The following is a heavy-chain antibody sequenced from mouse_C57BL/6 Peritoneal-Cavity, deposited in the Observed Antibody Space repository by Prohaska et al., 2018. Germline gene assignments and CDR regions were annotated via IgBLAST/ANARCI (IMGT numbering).Heavy chain of an antibody. CDR3: VGDENIDV. CDR1: GFSFNTYA. J-gene: IGHJ1*03. D-gene: IGHD5-2*01. Sequence: EVQLVASGVRLVQSQLSLKLSCAASGFSFNTYAMNWVRQAQGKGLEWVARIRSKSNNYSTYYADSVKDRFTISRDDSESMLYLKMKKLKTEDTAMYYCVGDENIDVWGTGTTVNVSS. CDR2: IRSKSNNYST. V-gene: IGHV10-1*01.